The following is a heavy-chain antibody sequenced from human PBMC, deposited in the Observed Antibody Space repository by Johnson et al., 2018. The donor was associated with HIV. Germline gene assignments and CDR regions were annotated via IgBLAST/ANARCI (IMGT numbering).Heavy chain of an antibody. D-gene: IGHD3-10*01. CDR1: GFTFSSYG. CDR3: AIGRGEFPRHAFDI. J-gene: IGHJ3*02. V-gene: IGHV3-30*03. Sequence: QVQLVESGGGLVQPGGSLRLSCVASGFTFSSYGMHWVRQAPGKGLEWVAVISYDGSNKYYVDSVKGRFTISRDKSKNTLYLQMNSLRAEDTAVYYCAIGRGEFPRHAFDIWGQGTMVTVSS. CDR2: ISYDGSNK.